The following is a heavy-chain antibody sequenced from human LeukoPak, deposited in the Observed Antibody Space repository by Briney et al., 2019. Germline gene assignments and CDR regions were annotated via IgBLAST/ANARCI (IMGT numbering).Heavy chain of an antibody. CDR2: IYITGKT. CDR1: GGAISSQS. CDR3: ARENRSTMVRGVIRANAFDI. Sequence: SETLSLTCTVPGGAISSQSGDWIRQPPGKGLEWIGHIYITGKTNDNPSLKSRVTISLDTSKNQFSLNLTSVTAADTAVYYCARENRSTMVRGVIRANAFDIWGQGTMVTVSS. V-gene: IGHV4-59*11. J-gene: IGHJ3*02. D-gene: IGHD3-10*01.